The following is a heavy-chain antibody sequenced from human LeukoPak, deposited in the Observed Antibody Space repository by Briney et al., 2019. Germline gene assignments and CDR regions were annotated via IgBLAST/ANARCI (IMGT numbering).Heavy chain of an antibody. Sequence: SETLSLTCTVSGVSMSSSSYYWGWIRQPPGTGLEWIGNIYYSGSTYYNPSLKSRVTISVDTSKNQFSLKLSSVTAAHTAVYYCARQSFSSGWYEFSYWGQGTLVTVSS. CDR3: ARQSFSSGWYEFSY. J-gene: IGHJ4*02. D-gene: IGHD6-19*01. CDR1: GVSMSSSSYY. V-gene: IGHV4-39*01. CDR2: IYYSGST.